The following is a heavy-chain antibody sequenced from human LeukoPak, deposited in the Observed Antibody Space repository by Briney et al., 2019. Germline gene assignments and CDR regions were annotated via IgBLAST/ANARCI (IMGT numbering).Heavy chain of an antibody. CDR2: IGGGGADK. D-gene: IGHD3-10*01. CDR1: GFTFSTYA. J-gene: IGHJ6*02. CDR3: ARRRGDV. Sequence: GGSLRLSCVASGFTFSTYAMTWVRQAPGKGLEWVSSIGGGGADKYYADSVKGRFTISRDNAKNSLYLQMNSLRAEDTAVYYCARRRGDVWGQGTTVTVSS. V-gene: IGHV3-23*01.